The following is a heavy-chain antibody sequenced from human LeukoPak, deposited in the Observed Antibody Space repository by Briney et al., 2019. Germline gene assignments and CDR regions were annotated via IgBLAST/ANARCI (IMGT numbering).Heavy chain of an antibody. CDR2: IYYSGST. D-gene: IGHD3-9*01. CDR1: GGSISSSSYY. CDR3: ARRLRYFDWLLYDWADV. J-gene: IGHJ6*02. Sequence: SETLSLTCTVSGGSISSSSYYWGWIRQPPGKGLEWIGSIYYSGSTYYNPSLKSRVTISVATSKNQFSLKLSSVTAADTAVYYCARRLRYFDWLLYDWADVWGQGTTVTVSS. V-gene: IGHV4-39*01.